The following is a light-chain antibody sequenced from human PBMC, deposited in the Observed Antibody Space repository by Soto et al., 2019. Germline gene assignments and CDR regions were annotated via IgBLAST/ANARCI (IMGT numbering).Light chain of an antibody. CDR3: CSYAASATLYV. CDR2: EGS. J-gene: IGLJ1*01. CDR1: SSDVGSYNF. Sequence: ARTRAGSESGSLGESVTISCNGTSSDVGSYNFVSWYQQHPGKAPKLMIYEGSKRPSGVSSRFSGSKSGNTASLTISGLQAEDEAAYHCCSYAASATLYVFGTGTKVTV. V-gene: IGLV2-23*01.